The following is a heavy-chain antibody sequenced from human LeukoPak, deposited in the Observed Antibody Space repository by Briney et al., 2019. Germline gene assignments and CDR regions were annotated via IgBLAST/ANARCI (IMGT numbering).Heavy chain of an antibody. V-gene: IGHV1-69*13. CDR2: IIPIFGTA. D-gene: IGHD6-6*01. J-gene: IGHJ1*01. CDR1: GGTFSSYA. Sequence: ASVKVSCKASGGTFSSYAISWVRQAPGQGLEWMGGIIPIFGTANYAQKFQGRVTITADESTSTAYMELSSLRSEDTAVYYCAREAYSSSSPPKYFQHWGQGTLVTVSS. CDR3: AREAYSSSSPPKYFQH.